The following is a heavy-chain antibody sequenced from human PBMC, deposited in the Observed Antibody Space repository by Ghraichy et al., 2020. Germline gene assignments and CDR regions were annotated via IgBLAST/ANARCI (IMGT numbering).Heavy chain of an antibody. CDR1: GFTFSSYA. D-gene: IGHD2-2*01. Sequence: GGSLRLSCAASGFTFSSYAMSWVRQAPGKGLEWVSAISGSGGSTYYADSVKGRFTISRDNSKNTLYLQMNSLRAEDTAVYYCAKSYQLHDYYYGMDVWGQGTTVTVSS. J-gene: IGHJ6*02. CDR3: AKSYQLHDYYYGMDV. CDR2: ISGSGGST. V-gene: IGHV3-23*01.